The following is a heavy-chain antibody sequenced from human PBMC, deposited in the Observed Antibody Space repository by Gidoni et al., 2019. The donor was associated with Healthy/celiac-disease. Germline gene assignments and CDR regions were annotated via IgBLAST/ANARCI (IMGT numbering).Heavy chain of an antibody. V-gene: IGHV1-69*01. Sequence: QVQLVQSGAEVKKPGSSVKVSCKASGGTFSSYAISWVRQAPGQGLEWMGGIIPIFGTANYAHKFQGRVTITADESTSTAYMELSSLRSEDTAVYYCARAYCGGDCYEGLSYYFDYWGQGTLVTVSS. CDR3: ARAYCGGDCYEGLSYYFDY. J-gene: IGHJ4*02. CDR1: GGTFSSYA. CDR2: IIPIFGTA. D-gene: IGHD2-21*02.